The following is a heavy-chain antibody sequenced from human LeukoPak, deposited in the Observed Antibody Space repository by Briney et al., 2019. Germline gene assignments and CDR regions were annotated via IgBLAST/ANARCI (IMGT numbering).Heavy chain of an antibody. CDR2: MNPNNGNT. D-gene: IGHD1-26*01. CDR3: ARGRSWGGRYFDY. Sequence: GASVKVSCKASGYTFTSYDIIWLRQATGQGLEWMGWMNPNNGNTGYVQKLQGRLTMTRDTSISTAYMELSSLRSEDTAVYYCARGRSWGGRYFDYWGQGTLVTVSS. CDR1: GYTFTSYD. V-gene: IGHV1-8*02. J-gene: IGHJ4*02.